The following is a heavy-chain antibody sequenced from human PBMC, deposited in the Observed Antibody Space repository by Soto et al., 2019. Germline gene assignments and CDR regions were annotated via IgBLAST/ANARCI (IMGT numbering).Heavy chain of an antibody. V-gene: IGHV3-23*01. Sequence: GVLRLSCAASGFTFSSYAMSWVRQAPGKGLEWVSAISGSGGSTYYADSVKGRFTISRDNSKNTLYLQMNSLRAEDTAVYYCAKGFRYSSGWYDYWGQGTLVTVSS. D-gene: IGHD6-19*01. J-gene: IGHJ4*02. CDR3: AKGFRYSSGWYDY. CDR2: ISGSGGST. CDR1: GFTFSSYA.